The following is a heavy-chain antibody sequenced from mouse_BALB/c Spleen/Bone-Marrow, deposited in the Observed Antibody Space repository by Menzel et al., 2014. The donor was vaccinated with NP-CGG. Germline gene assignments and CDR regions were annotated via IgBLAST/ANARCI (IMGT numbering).Heavy chain of an antibody. D-gene: IGHD4-1*01. V-gene: IGHV5-17*02. CDR1: GFTFSSFG. CDR3: TRGGNWDDFDY. J-gene: IGHJ2*01. CDR2: ISSGSSTI. Sequence: EVKVVESGGGLVQPGGSRKLSCAASGFTFSSFGMHWVRQAPEKGLEWVAYISSGSSTIFYADTVKGRFTVSRDNPKNTLFLQMTSLRSEDTAMYYCTRGGNWDDFDYWGQGTTLTASS.